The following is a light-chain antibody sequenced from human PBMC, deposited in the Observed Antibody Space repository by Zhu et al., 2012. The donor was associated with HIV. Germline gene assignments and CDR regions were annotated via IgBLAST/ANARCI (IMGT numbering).Light chain of an antibody. V-gene: IGKV1-5*03. CDR2: KAS. CDR3: RQYSDYSWT. CDR1: QSISPW. Sequence: IQMTQSPSILSASVGDRVAITCRASQSISPWLAWYQQKPGMAPKVLIQKASILEDGVPARFSGSGSGTEFTLTISSLQPDDYATYYCRQYSDYSWTFGQGTKVE. J-gene: IGKJ2*02.